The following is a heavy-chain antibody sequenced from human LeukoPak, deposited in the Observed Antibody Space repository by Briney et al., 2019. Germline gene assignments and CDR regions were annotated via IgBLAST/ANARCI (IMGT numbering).Heavy chain of an antibody. V-gene: IGHV3-30*02. Sequence: GGSLRLSCAASRFTFSSYGMHWVRQAPGKGLEWVAYIQYDGSNEQYADSVKGRFSISRDSSKNILYLQMNSLRAEDTAEYYCAKEQRDWNYGVFDYWGQGTQVTVSS. D-gene: IGHD1-7*01. CDR3: AKEQRDWNYGVFDY. J-gene: IGHJ4*02. CDR2: IQYDGSNE. CDR1: RFTFSSYG.